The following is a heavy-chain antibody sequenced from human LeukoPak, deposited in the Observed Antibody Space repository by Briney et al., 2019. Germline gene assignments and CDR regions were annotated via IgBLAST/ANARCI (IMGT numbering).Heavy chain of an antibody. V-gene: IGHV1-18*01. CDR1: GYTFTSYG. Sequence: VGSVRVSCKASGYTFTSYGISWVRQAPGQGLEWMGWISAYNGNTNYAQKLQGRVTVTTDTSTSTAYMELRSLRSDDTAVYYCARDLRGSYDYWGQGTLVTVSS. CDR3: ARDLRGSYDY. J-gene: IGHJ4*02. CDR2: ISAYNGNT. D-gene: IGHD1-26*01.